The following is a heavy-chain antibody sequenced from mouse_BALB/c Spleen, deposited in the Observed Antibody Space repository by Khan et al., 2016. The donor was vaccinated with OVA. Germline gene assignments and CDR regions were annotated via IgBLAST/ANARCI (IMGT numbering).Heavy chain of an antibody. V-gene: IGHV1-81*01. J-gene: IGHJ3*01. CDR2: IYTGSGST. CDR1: GYTFSDYV. CDR3: ARSYDGAWFAY. D-gene: IGHD1-1*01. Sequence: QVQLQQSGPELVKPGASVKMSCKASGYTFSDYVISWVKLRTGQGLEWIGEIYTGSGSTYYNEKFKGKATLTADKSSNTAYMQLSSLTSEDSAVYFCARSYDGAWFAYWGQGTLVTVS.